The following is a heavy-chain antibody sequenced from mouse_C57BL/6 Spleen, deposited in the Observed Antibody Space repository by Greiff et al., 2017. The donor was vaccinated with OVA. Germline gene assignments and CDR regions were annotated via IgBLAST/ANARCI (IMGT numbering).Heavy chain of an antibody. CDR2: ISSGSSTI. J-gene: IGHJ4*01. V-gene: IGHV5-17*01. Sequence: EVHLVESGGGLVKPGGSLKLSCAASGFTFSDYGMHWVRQAPEKGLEWVAYISSGSSTIYYADTVKGRFTISRDNAKNTLFLQMNSLRSEDTAMYYCARAMVTSAMDYWGQGTSVTVSS. D-gene: IGHD2-2*01. CDR3: ARAMVTSAMDY. CDR1: GFTFSDYG.